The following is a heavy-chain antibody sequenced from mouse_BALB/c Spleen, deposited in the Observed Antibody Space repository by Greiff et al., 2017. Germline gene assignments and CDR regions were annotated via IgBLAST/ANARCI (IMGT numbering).Heavy chain of an antibody. Sequence: EVQRVESGGGLVQPGGSRKLSCAASGFTFSSFGMHWVRQAPEKGLEWVAYISSGSSTIYYADTVKGRFTISRDNPKNTLFLQMTSLRSEDTAMYYCARDYDYWYFDVWGAGTTVTVSS. CDR1: GFTFSSFG. V-gene: IGHV5-17*02. D-gene: IGHD2-4*01. CDR3: ARDYDYWYFDV. J-gene: IGHJ1*01. CDR2: ISSGSSTI.